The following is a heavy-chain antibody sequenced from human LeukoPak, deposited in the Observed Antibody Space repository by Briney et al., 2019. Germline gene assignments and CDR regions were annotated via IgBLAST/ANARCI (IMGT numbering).Heavy chain of an antibody. CDR2: IKRETDGGTI. CDR1: GFALNNAW. Sequence: GGSLRLSCAASGFALNNAWMSWVRQAPGKGRDWLGRIKRETDGGTIDYDAPVKGRFTISRDDSRNTLYLQMDSLKIEDTAVYYCTTDRYYDNSELQFQHWGQGTLVTVSS. CDR3: TTDRYYDNSELQFQH. J-gene: IGHJ1*01. V-gene: IGHV3-15*01. D-gene: IGHD3-22*01.